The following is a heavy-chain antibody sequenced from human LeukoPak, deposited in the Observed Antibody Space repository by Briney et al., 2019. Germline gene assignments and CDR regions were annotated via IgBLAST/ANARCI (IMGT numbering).Heavy chain of an antibody. Sequence: ASVKVSCKASGFTFTSSAVQWVRQARGQRLEWIGWIVVGSGNTNYAQKFQERVTITRDMSTSTAYMELSSLRSEDTAVYYRARGAYYDSSGAWAFDIWGQGTMVTVSS. CDR1: GFTFTSSA. D-gene: IGHD3-22*01. CDR3: ARGAYYDSSGAWAFDI. J-gene: IGHJ3*02. V-gene: IGHV1-58*01. CDR2: IVVGSGNT.